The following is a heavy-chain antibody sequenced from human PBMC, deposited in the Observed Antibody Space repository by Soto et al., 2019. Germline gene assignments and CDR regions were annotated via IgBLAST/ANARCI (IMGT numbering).Heavy chain of an antibody. CDR1: GFTFSSYG. CDR2: ISYDGSDK. V-gene: IGHV3-30*18. Sequence: QVQLVESGGGVVQPGRSLRVSCAASGFTFSSYGMNWVRQAPGKGLEWVAIISYDGSDKYYADSVKDRFTISRDNSKNTLYLQMNSLRGEDTAVYYCAKNPESYAWGLEGYCDYWGQGTLVTVSS. J-gene: IGHJ4*02. D-gene: IGHD3-16*01. CDR3: AKNPESYAWGLEGYCDY.